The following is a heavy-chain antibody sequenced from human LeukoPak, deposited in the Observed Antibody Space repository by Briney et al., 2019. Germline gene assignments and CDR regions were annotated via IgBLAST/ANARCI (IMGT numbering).Heavy chain of an antibody. CDR1: GYSIRSGYY. J-gene: IGHJ2*01. CDR3: ATVTTSAEAGIWYSGT. CDR2: IYHRGST. V-gene: IGHV4-38-2*02. D-gene: IGHD6-13*01. Sequence: SETLSLTCTVSGYSIRSGYYWGWIRQPPGKGLEWIGTIYHRGSTYYNPSLKSRVTISIDTSKNQFSLKLNSVSAADTAVYYCATVTTSAEAGIWYSGTLGRGTLVNV.